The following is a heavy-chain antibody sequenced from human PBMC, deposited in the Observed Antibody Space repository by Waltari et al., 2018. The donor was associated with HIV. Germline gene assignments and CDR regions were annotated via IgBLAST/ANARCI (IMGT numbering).Heavy chain of an antibody. V-gene: IGHV1-69-2*01. Sequence: EVQLEQPGAAVKKPGATLKISCKISGYTFTDYYIHWIQQAPGRGLEWVGLVDPEDGEPRFSEKFRDRVTITADRSTDTAYLELSSLTSDDTAIYYCARTLTLTFDPFDIWGQGTMVVVSS. CDR3: ARTLTLTFDPFDI. J-gene: IGHJ3*02. CDR2: VDPEDGEP. CDR1: GYTFTDYY. D-gene: IGHD7-27*01.